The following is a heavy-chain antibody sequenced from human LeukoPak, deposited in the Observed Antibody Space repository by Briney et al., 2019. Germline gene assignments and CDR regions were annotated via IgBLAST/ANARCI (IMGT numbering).Heavy chain of an antibody. Sequence: ASVKVSFKASVYTFTGLFMHWVRQPPGQGLEWMGWINHNNGDTTHAQEFQGRVTLTRDTPIRTVFMEVNRLTSDDTAVYYYTRDVPGYSSDFDFWGQGTLVTVSS. V-gene: IGHV1-2*02. J-gene: IGHJ4*02. CDR2: INHNNGDT. CDR3: TRDVPGYSSDFDF. D-gene: IGHD6-19*01. CDR1: VYTFTGLF.